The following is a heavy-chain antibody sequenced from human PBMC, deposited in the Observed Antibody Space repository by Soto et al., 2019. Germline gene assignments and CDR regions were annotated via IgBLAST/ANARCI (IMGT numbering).Heavy chain of an antibody. V-gene: IGHV1-69*12. CDR2: IIPIFGTA. Sequence: QVQLVQSGAEVKKPGSSVKVSCKASGGTFSSYAISWVRQAPGQGLEWMGGIIPIFGTANYAQKFQGRVTITADEYTSPAYMELSSLRSEDTAVYYCVRACGGSCCSNPPHGYYCGMDVWGQGTTVTVAS. CDR1: GGTFSSYA. J-gene: IGHJ6*02. CDR3: VRACGGSCCSNPPHGYYCGMDV. D-gene: IGHD2-15*01.